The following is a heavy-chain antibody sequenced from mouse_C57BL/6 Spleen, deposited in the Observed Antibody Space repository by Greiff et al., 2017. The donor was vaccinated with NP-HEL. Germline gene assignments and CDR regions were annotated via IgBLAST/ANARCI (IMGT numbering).Heavy chain of an antibody. V-gene: IGHV1-4*01. Sequence: VKLQQSGAELARPGASVKMSCKASGYTFTSYTMHWVKQRPGQGLEWIGYINPSSGYTKYNQKFKDKATLTADKSSSTAYMQLSSLTSEDSAVYYCAGDYYGSSPFAYWGQGTLVTVSA. CDR1: GYTFTSYT. CDR3: AGDYYGSSPFAY. J-gene: IGHJ3*01. D-gene: IGHD1-1*01. CDR2: INPSSGYT.